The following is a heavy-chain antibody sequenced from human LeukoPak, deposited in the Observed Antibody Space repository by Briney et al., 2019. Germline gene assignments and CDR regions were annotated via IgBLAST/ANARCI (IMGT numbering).Heavy chain of an antibody. CDR2: INPNSGGT. CDR3: ARDPQPPGYNWFDP. Sequence: AASVKVSCKASGYIFTGYYMHWVRQAPGQGLEWMGWINPNSGGTNYAQKFQGRVTMTRDTSISTAYMELSRLRSDDTAVYNCARDPQPPGYNWFDPWGQGTLVTVSS. V-gene: IGHV1-2*02. CDR1: GYIFTGYY. J-gene: IGHJ5*02.